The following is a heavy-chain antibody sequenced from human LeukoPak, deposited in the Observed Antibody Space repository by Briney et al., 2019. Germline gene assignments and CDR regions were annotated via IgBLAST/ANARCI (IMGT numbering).Heavy chain of an antibody. D-gene: IGHD6-6*01. CDR1: GYTFTSYD. V-gene: IGHV1-8*01. Sequence: GASVKVSCKASGYTFTSYDINWVRQATGQGLEWMEWMNPNSGNTGYAQKFQGRVTMTRNTPISTAYMELSSLRSEDTAVYYCATIAARHDAFDIWAKGQWSPSLQ. CDR3: ATIAARHDAFDI. CDR2: MNPNSGNT. J-gene: IGHJ3*02.